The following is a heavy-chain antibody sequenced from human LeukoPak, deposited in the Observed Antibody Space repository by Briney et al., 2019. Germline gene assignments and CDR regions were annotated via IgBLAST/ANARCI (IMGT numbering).Heavy chain of an antibody. V-gene: IGHV3-23*01. D-gene: IGHD2-15*01. J-gene: IGHJ4*02. Sequence: GGSLRLSCVVSGFTFINYGMSWVRQAPGKGPEWVSTIRASGDRTYYAESVKGRFTMSGDKSKNTLYLQMSNLRAEDTAVYHCAVLAVPAVGYWGQGTLVIVSS. CDR3: AVLAVPAVGY. CDR1: GFTFINYG. CDR2: IRASGDRT.